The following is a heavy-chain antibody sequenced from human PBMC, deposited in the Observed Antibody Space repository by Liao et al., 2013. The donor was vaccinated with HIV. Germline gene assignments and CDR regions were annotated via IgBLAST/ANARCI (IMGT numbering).Heavy chain of an antibody. D-gene: IGHD2-2*01. V-gene: IGHV4-34*01. CDR1: NESFSGFY. CDR2: VIHSGNA. J-gene: IGHJ1*01. CDR3: VRGGRQRLGGPYQ. Sequence: QVLLQQWGAGLLKPAETLSLTCAVYNESFSGFYWAWIRQPPGKGLEWIGDVIHSGNAAYNPSLKSRVGISVDASKNQFSLHLNSVTAADTALYYCVRGGRQRLGGPYQWGQGTLVTVSS.